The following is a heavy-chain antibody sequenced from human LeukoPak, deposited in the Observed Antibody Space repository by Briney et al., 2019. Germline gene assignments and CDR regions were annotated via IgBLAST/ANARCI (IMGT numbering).Heavy chain of an antibody. J-gene: IGHJ4*02. CDR2: IYPGDSDT. D-gene: IGHD5-24*01. CDR1: GYSFASYW. V-gene: IGHV5-51*01. Sequence: GASLKISCKGSGYSFASYWIGWVRQMPGEGLEWLGIIYPGDSDTSYSPSFQGQVTISADKSISTAYLQWGSLKASDTAMYYCATPQMATRGPRYFDCWGQGTLVTVSS. CDR3: ATPQMATRGPRYFDC.